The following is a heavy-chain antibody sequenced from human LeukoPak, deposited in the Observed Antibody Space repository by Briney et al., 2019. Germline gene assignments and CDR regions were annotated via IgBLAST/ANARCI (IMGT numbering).Heavy chain of an antibody. CDR2: INHSGST. J-gene: IGHJ4*02. Sequence: SETLSLTCAVYGGSFSGYYWSWIRQPPGKGPEWIGEINHSGSTNYNPSLKSRVTISVDTSKNQFSLKLSSVTAADTAVYYCASGSYPFDYWGQGTLVTVSS. V-gene: IGHV4-34*01. CDR3: ASGSYPFDY. CDR1: GGSFSGYY.